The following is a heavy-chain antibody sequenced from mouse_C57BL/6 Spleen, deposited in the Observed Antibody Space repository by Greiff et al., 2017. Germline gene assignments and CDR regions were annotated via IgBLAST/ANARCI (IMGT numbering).Heavy chain of an antibody. D-gene: IGHD4-1*02. Sequence: EVKLQQSGTVLARPGASVKMSCKTSGYTFTSYWMHWVQQRPGQGLEWIGAIYPGNSDTRYNQKFKGKAKLTAVTSASTAYMGLSSLTNEDSAVYYCTRGPTGTFMDYWGQGTSVTVSS. V-gene: IGHV1-5*01. CDR3: TRGPTGTFMDY. J-gene: IGHJ4*01. CDR2: IYPGNSDT. CDR1: GYTFTSYW.